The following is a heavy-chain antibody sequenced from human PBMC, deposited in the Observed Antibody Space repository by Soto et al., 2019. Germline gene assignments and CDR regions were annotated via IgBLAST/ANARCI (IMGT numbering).Heavy chain of an antibody. J-gene: IGHJ3*02. CDR3: AREQGAGTEAFDI. D-gene: IGHD6-19*01. CDR1: GGTFSSYA. CDR2: IIPIFGTA. Sequence: SVKVSCKASGGTFSSYAISWVRQAPGQGLEWMGGIIPIFGTANYAQKYQGRVTITADESTSTAYMKLSSLRSEDTAVYYCAREQGAGTEAFDIWGQGTMVTVSS. V-gene: IGHV1-69*13.